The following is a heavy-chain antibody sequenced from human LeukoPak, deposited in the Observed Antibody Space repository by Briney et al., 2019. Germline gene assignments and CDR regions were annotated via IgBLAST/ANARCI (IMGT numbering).Heavy chain of an antibody. J-gene: IGHJ4*02. Sequence: SPTLSLTFAISGDSVSSNITAWNWVTQCPSRGLEWLGRTYYRSKWYNDYAISVKSRISINPDTSKNQLSLQLNSVTPEDTAVYYCARGTAAAGFAYWGQGALVTVSS. D-gene: IGHD6-13*01. V-gene: IGHV6-1*01. CDR2: TYYRSKWYN. CDR3: ARGTAAAGFAY. CDR1: GDSVSSNITA.